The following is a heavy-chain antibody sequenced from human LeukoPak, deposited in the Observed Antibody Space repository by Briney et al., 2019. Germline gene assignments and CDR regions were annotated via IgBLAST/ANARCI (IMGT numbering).Heavy chain of an antibody. CDR3: ARVPHYYDSSGDNWFDP. CDR2: IYYSGST. J-gene: IGHJ5*02. Sequence: PSETLSLTCTVSGGSISSDYWSWIRHPPGKRLEWIWYIYYSGSTYYNPSLKSRVTISVDTSKNQFSLKLSSVTAADTAVYYCARVPHYYDSSGDNWFDPWGQGTLVTVSS. D-gene: IGHD3-22*01. CDR1: GGSISSDY. V-gene: IGHV4-59*08.